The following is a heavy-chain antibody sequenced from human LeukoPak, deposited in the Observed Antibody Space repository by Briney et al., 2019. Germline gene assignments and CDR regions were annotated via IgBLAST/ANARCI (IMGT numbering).Heavy chain of an antibody. CDR1: GFRFDDQG. D-gene: IGHD6-19*01. V-gene: IGHV3-20*04. J-gene: IGHJ4*02. Sequence: GGSLRLSCAASGFRFDDQGMSWVRQAPGKGLEWVSGINWNGGSTGYGDSVKGRFTISRDNAKNSLYLQMNSLRGEDTALYFCAGGDRNGWYFDYWGQGILVTVSS. CDR3: AGGDRNGWYFDY. CDR2: INWNGGST.